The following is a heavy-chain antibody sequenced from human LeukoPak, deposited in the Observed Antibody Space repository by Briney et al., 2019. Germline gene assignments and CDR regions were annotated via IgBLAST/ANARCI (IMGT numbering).Heavy chain of an antibody. Sequence: GASVKVSFKASGYTFTIYGISWVRQAPGQGREWMGWISAYNGNTNYAQKLQGRVTMTTDTATSTAYMELRSLRSDDTAVYYCARDGPFPGYYPPVGIDYWGQGTLVTVSS. V-gene: IGHV1-18*01. CDR2: ISAYNGNT. D-gene: IGHD3-22*01. CDR1: GYTFTIYG. CDR3: ARDGPFPGYYPPVGIDY. J-gene: IGHJ4*02.